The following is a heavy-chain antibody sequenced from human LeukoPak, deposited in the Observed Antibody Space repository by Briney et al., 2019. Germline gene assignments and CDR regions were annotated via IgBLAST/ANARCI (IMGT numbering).Heavy chain of an antibody. CDR3: ARRGAYSGNDLAWYFDL. CDR2: IYYSGST. V-gene: IGHV4-59*08. D-gene: IGHD5-12*01. CDR1: GGSISNYY. Sequence: SETLSLTCTVSGGSISNYYWSWIRQPPGKGLECIGYIYYSGSTSYNPSLKSRVTMSADTSKNQFSLRLSSVTAADTAVYYCARRGAYSGNDLAWYFDLWGRGTLVTVSS. J-gene: IGHJ2*01.